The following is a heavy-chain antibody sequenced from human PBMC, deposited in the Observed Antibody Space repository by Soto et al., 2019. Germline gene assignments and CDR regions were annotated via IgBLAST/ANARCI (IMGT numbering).Heavy chain of an antibody. CDR2: IYYSGST. J-gene: IGHJ4*02. Sequence: SETLSLTCTVSGASISSSGSSWDWIRQPPGKGLEWIGGIYYSGSTYYNPSLKSRVTISLDTSRNQFSLKVTSVTAADTAVYFCARHLAETTLYGLDFWGQGALVTVSS. V-gene: IGHV4-39*01. CDR1: GASISSSGSS. CDR3: ARHLAETTLYGLDF. D-gene: IGHD4-17*01.